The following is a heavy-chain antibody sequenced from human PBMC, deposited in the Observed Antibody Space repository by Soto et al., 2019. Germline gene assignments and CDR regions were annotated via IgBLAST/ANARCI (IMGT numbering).Heavy chain of an antibody. J-gene: IGHJ4*02. CDR3: ARDNGDY. V-gene: IGHV4-30-2*01. CDR1: GGSISSGGYS. Sequence: QLQLQESGSGLVKPSQTLSLTCAVSGGSISSGGYSCSCIRQPPGKGLEWIGYISHSESTYYNPSLMSRVTTSVDRSKNQFSLKLSSVTAADTALYYCARDNGDYWGQGTLFTVSS. D-gene: IGHD3-16*02. CDR2: ISHSEST.